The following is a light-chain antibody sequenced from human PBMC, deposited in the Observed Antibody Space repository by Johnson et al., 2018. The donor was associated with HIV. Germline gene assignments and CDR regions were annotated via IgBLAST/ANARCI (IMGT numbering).Light chain of an antibody. CDR3: GTWDSSLGV. CDR1: KLGDKY. Sequence: VLTQPPSVSVSPGQTASITCSGDKLGDKYACWYQQNPGQSPVLVIYQDSKRPSGIPDRFSGSKSGPSAPLGITGLQTGDEADYYCGTWDSSLGVFGTGTKVTVL. CDR2: QDS. J-gene: IGLJ1*01. V-gene: IGLV3-1*01.